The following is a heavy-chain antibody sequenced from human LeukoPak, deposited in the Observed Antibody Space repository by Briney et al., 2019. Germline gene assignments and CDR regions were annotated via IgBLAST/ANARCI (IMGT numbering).Heavy chain of an antibody. CDR1: GGSFTPYY. CDR2: INHSGST. Sequence: SETLSLTCTVSGGSFTPYYWSWIRQPPGKGLEWIGEINHSGSTNYNPSLKSRVTTSVDTSKNQFSLKLSSVTAADTAVYYCAREIAVAGTWDYWGQGTLVTVSS. V-gene: IGHV4-34*01. J-gene: IGHJ4*02. D-gene: IGHD6-19*01. CDR3: AREIAVAGTWDY.